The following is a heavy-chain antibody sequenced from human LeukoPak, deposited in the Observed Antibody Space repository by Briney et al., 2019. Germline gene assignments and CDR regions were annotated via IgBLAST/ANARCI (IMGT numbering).Heavy chain of an antibody. V-gene: IGHV4-30-2*01. CDR1: GDSISSGAYP. CDR3: ARELWFANAPGSWLDP. CDR2: IFHTGST. D-gene: IGHD3-10*01. J-gene: IGHJ5*02. Sequence: TLSLTCVVSGDSISSGAYPWSWVRQPPGKGLEWIGYIFHTGSTFYNPSLKSRVTISVGNSKNQFSLRLNSVTAADTAVYYCARELWFANAPGSWLDPWGQGTLVTVSS.